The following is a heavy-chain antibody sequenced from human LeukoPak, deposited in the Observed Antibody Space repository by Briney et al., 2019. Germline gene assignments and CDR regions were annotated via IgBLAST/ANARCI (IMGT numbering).Heavy chain of an antibody. CDR1: DDSISDYY. V-gene: IGHV4-59*01. CDR3: TRGAGWLIDY. J-gene: IGHJ4*02. D-gene: IGHD3-16*01. Sequence: PSETLSLTCTVSDDSISDYYRGWIRQPPRKGLEWIGYFHNSGTSTYNPSLKSRVTISADTSKNQFSLKLNSLTTADTAVYYCTRGAGWLIDYWGQGILVTVSS. CDR2: FHNSGTS.